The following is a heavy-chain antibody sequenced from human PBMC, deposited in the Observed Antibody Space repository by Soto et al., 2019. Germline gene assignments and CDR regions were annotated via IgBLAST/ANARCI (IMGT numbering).Heavy chain of an antibody. CDR3: ARRYCSSTSCYVPTRYYYYMDV. V-gene: IGHV3-7*01. CDR2: IKQDGSEK. Sequence: EGSLRLSCAASGFTFSSYWMGWVRQAPGKGLEWVANIKQDGSEKYYVDSVKGRFTISRDNAKNSLYLQMNSLRAEDTAVYYCARRYCSSTSCYVPTRYYYYMDVWGKGTTVTVSS. J-gene: IGHJ6*03. D-gene: IGHD2-2*01. CDR1: GFTFSSYW.